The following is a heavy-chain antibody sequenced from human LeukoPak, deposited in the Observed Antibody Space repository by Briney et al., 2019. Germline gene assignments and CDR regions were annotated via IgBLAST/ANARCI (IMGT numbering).Heavy chain of an antibody. V-gene: IGHV3-15*01. CDR1: GFTFSNAW. CDR3: TTELAYCGGDCYSGFDY. D-gene: IGHD2-21*02. Sequence: GGSLRLSCAASGFTFSNAWMSWVRQAPGKGLEWVGRIKSKTDGGTTDYAAPVKGRFTISRGDSKNTLYLQMNSLKTEDTAVYYCTTELAYCGGDCYSGFDYWGQGTLVTVSS. CDR2: IKSKTDGGTT. J-gene: IGHJ4*02.